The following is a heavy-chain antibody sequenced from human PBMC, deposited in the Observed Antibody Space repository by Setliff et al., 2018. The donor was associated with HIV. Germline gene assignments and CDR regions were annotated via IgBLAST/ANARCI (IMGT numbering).Heavy chain of an antibody. CDR3: ARALYGDYGGDINWLDP. J-gene: IGHJ5*02. V-gene: IGHV7-4-1*02. CDR1: GYTFTNYA. Sequence: ASVKVSCKGSGYTFTNYAINWVRQAPGQGLEWMGWINTNTGHPIYARGFTGRFVFSLDTSVNTAFLQINSLKADDTALYYCARALYGDYGGDINWLDPWGQGTLVTVS. D-gene: IGHD4-17*01. CDR2: INTNTGHP.